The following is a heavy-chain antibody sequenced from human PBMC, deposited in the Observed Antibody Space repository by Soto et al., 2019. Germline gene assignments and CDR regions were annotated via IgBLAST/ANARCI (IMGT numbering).Heavy chain of an antibody. D-gene: IGHD5-12*01. J-gene: IGHJ5*02. CDR2: IYDTGSV. CDR1: GGSIRDYY. CDR3: ARVQRYSGSYRWFDP. V-gene: IGHV4-4*07. Sequence: SETLSLTCTVSGGSIRDYYWSWIRQPAGKGLEWIGRIYDTGSVNYNPSLKSRVTMSVDTSQNQLSLKLSPVTAADTAVYYCARVQRYSGSYRWFDPWGQGTLVTSPQ.